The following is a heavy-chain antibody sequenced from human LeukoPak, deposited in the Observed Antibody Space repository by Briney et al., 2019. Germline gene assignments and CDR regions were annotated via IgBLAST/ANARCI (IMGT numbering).Heavy chain of an antibody. J-gene: IGHJ4*02. Sequence: PSETLSLTCAVYGGSFSGYYWSWIRQPPGKGLEWIGEINHSGSTNYNPSLKSRVTISVDTSKNQFSLKLSYVTAADTAVYYCASLRPDVLKVYATFDYWGQGTLVTVSS. CDR3: ASLRPDVLKVYATFDY. CDR1: GGSFSGYY. CDR2: INHSGST. D-gene: IGHD2-8*01. V-gene: IGHV4-34*01.